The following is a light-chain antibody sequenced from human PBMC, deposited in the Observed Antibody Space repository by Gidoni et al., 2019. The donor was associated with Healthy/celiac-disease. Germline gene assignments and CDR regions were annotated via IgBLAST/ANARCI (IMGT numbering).Light chain of an antibody. CDR1: QSISSY. V-gene: IGKV1-39*01. CDR2: AAS. Sequence: DIQITQSPSSLSASVGDRVTITCRASQSISSYLNWYQQKPGKAPKLLIYAASSLQSGVPSRFSGSGSGTDFTLTISSLQPEDFATYYCQQSYSTPRVTFGQXTRLEIK. J-gene: IGKJ5*01. CDR3: QQSYSTPRVT.